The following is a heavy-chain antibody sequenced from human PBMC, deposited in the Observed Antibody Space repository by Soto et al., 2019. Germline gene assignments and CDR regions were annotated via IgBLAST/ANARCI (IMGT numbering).Heavy chain of an antibody. D-gene: IGHD3-10*01. V-gene: IGHV3-21*01. J-gene: IGHJ6*03. CDR2: ISSSSSYI. CDR3: ARDAYYYGSGSYYYMDV. CDR1: GFTFSSYS. Sequence: GGSLRLSCAASGFTFSSYSMNWVRQAPGKGLEWVSSISSSSSYIHYADSVKGRFTISRDNAKNSLYLQMNSLRAEDTAVYYCARDAYYYGSGSYYYMDVWGKGTTVTVSS.